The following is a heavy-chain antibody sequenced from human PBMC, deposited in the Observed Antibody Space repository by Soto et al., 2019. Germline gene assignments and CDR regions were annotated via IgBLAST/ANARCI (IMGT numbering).Heavy chain of an antibody. CDR2: IYSGGST. Sequence: GGSLRLSCAASGFTVSSNYMSWVRQAPGKGLEWVSVIYSGGSTYYADSVKGRFTISRDNSKNTLYLQMNSLRAEDTAVYYCASPSIAAAANYYYYGMDVWGQGTTVTVSS. J-gene: IGHJ6*02. D-gene: IGHD6-13*01. CDR3: ASPSIAAAANYYYYGMDV. V-gene: IGHV3-53*01. CDR1: GFTVSSNY.